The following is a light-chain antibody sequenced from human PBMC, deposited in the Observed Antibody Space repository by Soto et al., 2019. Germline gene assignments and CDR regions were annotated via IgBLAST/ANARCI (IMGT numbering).Light chain of an antibody. CDR2: DVS. J-gene: IGLJ2*01. CDR3: TSYTIRSTLYVV. V-gene: IGLV2-14*03. Sequence: QSALTQPASVSGSPGQSITISCTGTSSDIGGYDYVSWYQQHPGKAPKLMIYDVSNRPSGVSDRFSGSKSGNTASLTISGVQAEDESDYYCTSYTIRSTLYVVFGGGTKLTVL. CDR1: SSDIGGYDY.